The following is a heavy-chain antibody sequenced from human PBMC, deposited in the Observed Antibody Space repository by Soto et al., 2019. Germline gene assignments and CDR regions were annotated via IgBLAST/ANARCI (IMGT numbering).Heavy chain of an antibody. CDR2: IYYSGTT. CDR1: GGSISSSEYY. CDR3: AKGTTTFDP. J-gene: IGHJ5*02. Sequence: SETLSLTCTVSGGSISSSEYYWVWIRQPPGKGLEWIGSTIYYSGTTYYSPSLKSRVTISRDNSKNTLYLQMNSLRAEDTAVYYCAKGTTTFDPWGQGTLVTVSS. V-gene: IGHV4-39*07. D-gene: IGHD1-26*01.